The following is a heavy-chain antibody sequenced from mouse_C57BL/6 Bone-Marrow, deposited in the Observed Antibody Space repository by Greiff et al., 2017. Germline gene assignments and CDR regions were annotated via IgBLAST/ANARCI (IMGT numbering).Heavy chain of an antibody. V-gene: IGHV7-3*01. J-gene: IGHJ3*01. CDR2: IRNKANGYTT. Sequence: DVKLQESGGGLVQPGGSLSLSCAASGFTFTDYYMSWVRQPPGEALEWLGFIRNKANGYTTEYSASVKGRFTISRDNSQSILYLQMNALRAEDSATYYCARSPYYYGSMWFAYWGQGTLVTVSA. CDR1: GFTFTDYY. D-gene: IGHD1-1*01. CDR3: ARSPYYYGSMWFAY.